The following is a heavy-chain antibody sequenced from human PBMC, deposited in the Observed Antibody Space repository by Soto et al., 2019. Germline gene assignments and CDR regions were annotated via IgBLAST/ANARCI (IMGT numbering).Heavy chain of an antibody. CDR2: IIPIFGTA. CDR1: GGTFSSYA. J-gene: IGHJ3*02. V-gene: IGHV1-69*06. D-gene: IGHD3-22*01. CDR3: ASPGHYYDSSGYYYGRYAFDN. Sequence: SVKVSCKASGGTFSSYAISWVRQAPGQGLEWMGGIIPIFGTANYAQKFQGRVTITADKSTSTAYMELSSLRSEDTAVYYCASPGHYYDSSGYYYGRYAFDNWGQGTMVTVSS.